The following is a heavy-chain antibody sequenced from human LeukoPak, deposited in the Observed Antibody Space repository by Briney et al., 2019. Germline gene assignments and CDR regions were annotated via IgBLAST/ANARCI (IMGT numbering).Heavy chain of an antibody. Sequence: GGSLRLSCAASGFTFSDYYMSWIRQTPGKGLEWISYISGGDVYADSVKGRFTISRDNAKNSLYLQMNSLRVEDTAVYYCARSSILATRCFDYWGQGTLVTVSS. D-gene: IGHD5-12*01. CDR3: ARSSILATRCFDY. J-gene: IGHJ4*02. CDR1: GFTFSDYY. V-gene: IGHV3-11*04. CDR2: ISGGDV.